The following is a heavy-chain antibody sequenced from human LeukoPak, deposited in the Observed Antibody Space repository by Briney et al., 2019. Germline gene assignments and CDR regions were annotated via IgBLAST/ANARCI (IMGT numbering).Heavy chain of an antibody. J-gene: IGHJ4*02. CDR3: ARGRAVAGLDY. CDR2: INHSGST. D-gene: IGHD6-19*01. Sequence: PSETLSLTCAVYGGSFSGYYWSWIRQPPGKGLEWIGEINHSGSTNYNPSLKSRVTISVDTSKNQFSLELSSVTAADTAVYYCARGRAVAGLDYWGQGTLVTVSS. CDR1: GGSFSGYY. V-gene: IGHV4-34*01.